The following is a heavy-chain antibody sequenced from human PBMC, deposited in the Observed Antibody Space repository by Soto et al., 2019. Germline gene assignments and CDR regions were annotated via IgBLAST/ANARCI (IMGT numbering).Heavy chain of an antibody. CDR2: IYHSGST. Sequence: SETLSLTCAVSGGSISSGGYSWNWIRQPPGKGLEWIGYIYHSGSTYYNPSLKSRVTTSGDRSKNQLSLKLRSVTAADTAVYYCARGGYSGYDFMFDYWGQGTLVTVAS. V-gene: IGHV4-30-2*01. CDR3: ARGGYSGYDFMFDY. J-gene: IGHJ4*02. D-gene: IGHD5-12*01. CDR1: GGSISSGGYS.